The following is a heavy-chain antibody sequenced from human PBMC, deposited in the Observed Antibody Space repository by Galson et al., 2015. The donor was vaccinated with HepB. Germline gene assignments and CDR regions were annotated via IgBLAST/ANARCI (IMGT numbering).Heavy chain of an antibody. J-gene: IGHJ4*02. CDR2: INPSGGST. V-gene: IGHV1-46*01. CDR1: GYTFTSYY. D-gene: IGHD1-26*01. Sequence: SVKVSCKASGYTFTSYYMHWVRQAPGQGLEWMGIINPSGGSTSYAQKFQGRVTMTRDTSTSTVYMELSSLRSEDTAVYYCARQPRDSGTPGRFDYWGQGTLVTVSS. CDR3: ARQPRDSGTPGRFDY.